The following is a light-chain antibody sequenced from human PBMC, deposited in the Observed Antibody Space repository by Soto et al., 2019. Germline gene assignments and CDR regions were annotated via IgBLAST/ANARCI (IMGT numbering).Light chain of an antibody. CDR3: QSADSSGPM. J-gene: IGLJ7*01. Sequence: SYELTKPPSVSVSPGQTARITCSGDALPKQYAYWYQQKPGQAPVLVIYKDSERPSGIPERFSGSSSGTTVTLTISGVQAEDEADYYCQSADSSGPMFGGGTQLTVL. CDR1: ALPKQY. V-gene: IGLV3-25*03. CDR2: KDS.